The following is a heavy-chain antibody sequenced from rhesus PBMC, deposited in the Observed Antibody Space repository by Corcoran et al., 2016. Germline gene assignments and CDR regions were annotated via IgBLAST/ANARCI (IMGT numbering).Heavy chain of an antibody. J-gene: IGHJ4*01. D-gene: IGHD1-44*01. V-gene: IGHV4-169*01. CDR1: GGSFGSSH. CDR3: ARIGNYNFDC. CDR2: IYGGGRTN. Sequence: QLQLQESGPGLVKPSETLSVTCSVSGGSFGSSHWSWIRPAPGKGPEGMGYIYGGGRTNNYNPSLKSRVTLSVDTSKNQFSLKLNSVAAADTAVYYCARIGNYNFDCWGQGLLVTVSS.